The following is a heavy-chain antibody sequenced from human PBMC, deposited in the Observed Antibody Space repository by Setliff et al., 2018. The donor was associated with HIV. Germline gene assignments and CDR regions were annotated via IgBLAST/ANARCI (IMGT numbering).Heavy chain of an antibody. CDR1: GYTFTRYW. D-gene: IGHD3-10*01. CDR2: IYPGDSET. CDR3: ARGALLAVFDFDH. Sequence: GESLKISCKASGYTFTRYWIGWVRQMPGKGLEWMGMIYPGDSETRYGPSFEGHVTITRDTSANTAYMELSSLRSDDTAIYFCARGALLAVFDFDHWGHGTLVTVSS. V-gene: IGHV5-51*01. J-gene: IGHJ4*01.